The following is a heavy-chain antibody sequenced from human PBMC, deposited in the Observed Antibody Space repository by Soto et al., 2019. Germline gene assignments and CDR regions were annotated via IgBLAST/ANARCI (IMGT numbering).Heavy chain of an antibody. CDR3: ARNPGVPASGKNSYCGMDV. CDR2: INPNGGST. Sequence: ASLKVSCKASGYTFSSYYIHWVRQAPGQGLEWIGIINPNGGSTSYAQKFQGRVTMTRDTSTGTVYMELSSLRSEDTAVYYCARNPGVPASGKNSYCGMDVWGQGTTVTGSS. D-gene: IGHD2-2*01. V-gene: IGHV1-46*01. CDR1: GYTFSSYY. J-gene: IGHJ6*02.